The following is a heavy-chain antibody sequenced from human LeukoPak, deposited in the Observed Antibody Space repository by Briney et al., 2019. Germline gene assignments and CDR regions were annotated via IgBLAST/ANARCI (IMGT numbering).Heavy chain of an antibody. CDR3: ARVYSNYGYYFDY. J-gene: IGHJ4*02. D-gene: IGHD4-11*01. CDR1: GGSISGSY. V-gene: IGHV4-59*01. Sequence: PSETLSLTCTVSGGSISGSYWSWIRQPPGKGLEWIGYIYYSGSTNYNPSLKSRVTISVDTSKNQFSLKLSSVTAADTAVYYCARVYSNYGYYFDYRGQGTLVTVSS. CDR2: IYYSGST.